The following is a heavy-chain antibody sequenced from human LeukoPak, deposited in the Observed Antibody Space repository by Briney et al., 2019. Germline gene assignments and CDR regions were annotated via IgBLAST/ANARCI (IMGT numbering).Heavy chain of an antibody. CDR2: FDPEYGEK. J-gene: IGHJ4*02. CDR3: VSYIVGARGFDN. CDR1: GYTVNDLS. D-gene: IGHD1-26*01. Sequence: ASVKVSCKVSGYTVNDLSMHWVRQAPGKGLEWMGGFDPEYGEKMNAQNFRGRLTMTEDTSTDTAYMELSGLRSEDTAVYYCVSYIVGARGFDNWGQGTLVTVSS. V-gene: IGHV1-24*01.